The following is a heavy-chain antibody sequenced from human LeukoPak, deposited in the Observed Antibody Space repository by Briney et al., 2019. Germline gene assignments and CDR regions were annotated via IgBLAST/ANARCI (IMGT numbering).Heavy chain of an antibody. J-gene: IGHJ4*02. CDR3: ARRAGAYSHPYDY. Sequence: GGSLRLSCTVSGFTVSINSMSWVRQAPGKGLEWVSFIYSGGNTHYSDSVKGRFTISRDNSKNTLYLQMNSLRAEDTAVYYCARRAGAYSHPYDYWGQGTLVTVSS. V-gene: IGHV3-53*01. CDR1: GFTVSINS. D-gene: IGHD4/OR15-4a*01. CDR2: IYSGGNT.